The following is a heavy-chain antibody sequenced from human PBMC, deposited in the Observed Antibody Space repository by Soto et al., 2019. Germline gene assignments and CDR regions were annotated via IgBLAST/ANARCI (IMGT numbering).Heavy chain of an antibody. D-gene: IGHD3-22*01. CDR1: GGSFSGHY. CDR2: INHSGST. CDR3: ARSITLKLAVQGDAPHKHYFDS. V-gene: IGHV4-34*02. J-gene: IGHJ4*02. Sequence: QVQLQQWGAGLLKPSGTLSLTCAVYGGSFSGHYWSWIRQSPQKGLEWIGEINHSGSTNENPSLKSPVTISVDTSKTPFSLKFRSVTAADTAVYYCARSITLKLAVQGDAPHKHYFDSWGLGSLVTVSS.